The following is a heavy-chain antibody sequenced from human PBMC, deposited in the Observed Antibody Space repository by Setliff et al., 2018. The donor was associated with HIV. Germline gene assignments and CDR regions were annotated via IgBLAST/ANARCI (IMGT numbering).Heavy chain of an antibody. Sequence: EGSLRLSCAASGFTFSIYAMSWVRQAPGKGLEWVSSISGSGVSTYSADSVKGRFTISRDNSKNTLYLQMNSLRAEDTAVYYCAKDYSSGWFDYWGQGTLVTVSS. J-gene: IGHJ4*02. CDR1: GFTFSIYA. CDR2: ISGSGVST. V-gene: IGHV3-23*01. D-gene: IGHD6-19*01. CDR3: AKDYSSGWFDY.